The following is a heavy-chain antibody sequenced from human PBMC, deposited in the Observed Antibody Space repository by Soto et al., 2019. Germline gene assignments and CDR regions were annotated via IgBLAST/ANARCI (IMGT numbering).Heavy chain of an antibody. CDR1: GFTFSSYA. V-gene: IGHV3-23*01. J-gene: IGHJ5*02. CDR3: AKDPLGYCSSTSCPWGWFDP. Sequence: GGSXRLSCAASGFTFSSYAMSWVRQAPGKGLEWVSAISGSGGSTYYADSVKGRFTISRDNSKNTLYLQMNSLRAEDTAVYYCAKDPLGYCSSTSCPWGWFDPWGQGTLVTVSS. D-gene: IGHD2-2*01. CDR2: ISGSGGST.